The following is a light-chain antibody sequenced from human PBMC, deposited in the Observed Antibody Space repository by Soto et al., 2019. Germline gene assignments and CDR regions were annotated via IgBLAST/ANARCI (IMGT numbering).Light chain of an antibody. CDR3: SSYTTSTTVV. CDR2: EVN. CDR1: SSDVGAYNY. V-gene: IGLV2-14*01. Sequence: SALTQPASVSGSPGQPITISCTGTSSDVGAYNYVSWYQLHPGKAPKLMIYEVNNRPSGVSHRFSGSKSGNTASLTFSGLQPEDEADYYCSSYTTSTTVVFGTGTKVTVL. J-gene: IGLJ1*01.